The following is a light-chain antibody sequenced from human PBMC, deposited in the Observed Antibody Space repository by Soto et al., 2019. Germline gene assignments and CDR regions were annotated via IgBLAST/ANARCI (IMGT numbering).Light chain of an antibody. CDR1: SSDVGGYNF. CDR2: VVS. J-gene: IGLJ2*01. Sequence: QSALTQPRSVSGSPGQSVTISCTGTSSDVGGYNFVSWYQHHPRKAPKLMIYVVSQRPSGVPARFSGSKSGNTASLTISGLQADDEAVYYCCSYAGGQTVFGGGTKLTVL. V-gene: IGLV2-11*01. CDR3: CSYAGGQTV.